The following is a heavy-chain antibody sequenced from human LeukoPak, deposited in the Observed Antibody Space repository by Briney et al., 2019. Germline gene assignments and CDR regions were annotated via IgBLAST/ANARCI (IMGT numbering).Heavy chain of an antibody. CDR2: IYYNGST. CDR1: GGSISSYY. CDR3: APVNDDVSGGSFDV. V-gene: IGHV4-59*01. Sequence: SETLSLTCTVSGGSISSYYWSWIRQPPGKGLEWMGYIYYNGSTNYNPSLKSRVTISVDTSKNQVSLKLSSVTAADAAVYYCAPVNDDVSGGSFDVWGKGTTVTVSS. J-gene: IGHJ6*04. D-gene: IGHD4-23*01.